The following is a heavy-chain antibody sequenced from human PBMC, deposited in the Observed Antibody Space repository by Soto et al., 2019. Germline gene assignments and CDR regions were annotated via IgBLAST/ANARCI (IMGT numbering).Heavy chain of an antibody. CDR3: AKYRGIAARRDYYYYGMDV. V-gene: IGHV3-23*01. D-gene: IGHD6-6*01. CDR2: ISGSGGST. CDR1: VFTFSSYA. Sequence: PGGSLRLSCAASVFTFSSYAMSWFRQAPGKGLEWVSAISGSGGSTYYADSVKGRFTISRDNSKNTLYLQMNSLRAEDTAVYYCAKYRGIAARRDYYYYGMDVWGQGTTVTVSS. J-gene: IGHJ6*02.